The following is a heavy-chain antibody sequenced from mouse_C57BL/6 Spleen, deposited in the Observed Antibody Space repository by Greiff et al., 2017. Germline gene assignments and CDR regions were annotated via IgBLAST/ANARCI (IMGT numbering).Heavy chain of an antibody. CDR2: INPNNGGT. Sequence: EVQLQQSGPELVKPGASVKISCKASGYTFTDYYMNWVKQSHGKSLEWIGDINPNNGGTSYNQKFKGKATLTVDKSSSTSYMELRSLTSEDSAVYYCASGSIGDFDYWGQGTTLTVSS. CDR1: GYTFTDYY. V-gene: IGHV1-26*01. CDR3: ASGSIGDFDY. J-gene: IGHJ2*01.